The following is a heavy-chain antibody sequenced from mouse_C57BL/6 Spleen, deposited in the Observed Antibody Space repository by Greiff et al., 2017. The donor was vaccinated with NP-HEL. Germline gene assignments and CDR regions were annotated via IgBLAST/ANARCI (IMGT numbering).Heavy chain of an antibody. D-gene: IGHD3-2*02. V-gene: IGHV5-16*01. CDR3: ARDAQAPYYYAMDY. Sequence: DVHLVESEGGLVQPGSSMKLSCTASGFTFSDYYMAWVRQVPEKGLEWVANINYDGSSTYYLDSLKSRFIISRDNAKNILYLQMSSLKSEDTATYYCARDAQAPYYYAMDYWGQGTSVTVSS. J-gene: IGHJ4*01. CDR2: INYDGSST. CDR1: GFTFSDYY.